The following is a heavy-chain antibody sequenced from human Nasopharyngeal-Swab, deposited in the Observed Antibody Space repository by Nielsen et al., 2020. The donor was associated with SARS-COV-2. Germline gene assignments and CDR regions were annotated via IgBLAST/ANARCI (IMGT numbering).Heavy chain of an antibody. V-gene: IGHV1-18*01. CDR1: GYTFPNYG. D-gene: IGHD6-19*01. CDR2: ISPYNGNT. Sequence: ASVKVSCKASGYTFPNYGIFWVRQAPGQGLECMGWISPYNGNTNYAQTVQGRVIMTTDTSTTTAYMELRSLGSDDTAVYYCARDPSGWGAYSDYWGQGTLVTVSS. J-gene: IGHJ4*02. CDR3: ARDPSGWGAYSDY.